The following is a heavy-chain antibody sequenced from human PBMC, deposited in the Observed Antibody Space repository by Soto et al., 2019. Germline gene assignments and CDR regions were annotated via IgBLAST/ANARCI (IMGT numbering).Heavy chain of an antibody. Sequence: QVQLGESGGGVVPPGRSLRLCCAASGFTFSSYGMHWVRQAPGKGLEWVAVISYDGSNKYYADSVKGRFTISRDNSKSTLYLQMNSLRAEDTSVYYCSKHSDGYFDYWGQGTLVTVSS. CDR2: ISYDGSNK. V-gene: IGHV3-30*18. CDR1: GFTFSSYG. D-gene: IGHD1-26*01. CDR3: SKHSDGYFDY. J-gene: IGHJ4*02.